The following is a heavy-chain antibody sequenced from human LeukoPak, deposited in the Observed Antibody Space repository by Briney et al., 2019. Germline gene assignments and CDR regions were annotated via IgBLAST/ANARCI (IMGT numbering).Heavy chain of an antibody. V-gene: IGHV1-2*02. J-gene: IGHJ4*02. CDR1: GYTFTGYY. D-gene: IGHD3-16*02. CDR3: APGYRYFDY. Sequence: GASVTVSCKASGYTFTGYYMHWVRQAPGQGFEWMGWINPNSGGTNYAQKFQDRVTMTRDTSISTAYMELSRLSSDDTAVYYCAPGYRYFDYWGQGTLVTVSS. CDR2: INPNSGGT.